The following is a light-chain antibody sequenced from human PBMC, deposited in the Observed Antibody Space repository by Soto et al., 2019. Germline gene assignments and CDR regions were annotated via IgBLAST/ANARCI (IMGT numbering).Light chain of an antibody. CDR2: KAS. CDR3: QHYNSYSEA. Sequence: DNWMTRSTHTLSGSVGDRVTITCRASQTISSWLAWYQQKPGKAPKLLIYKASTLKSGVPSRFSGSGSGTEFTLTISSLQPDDFATYYCQHYNSYSEAFGQGTKVDIK. CDR1: QTISSW. V-gene: IGKV1-5*03. J-gene: IGKJ1*01.